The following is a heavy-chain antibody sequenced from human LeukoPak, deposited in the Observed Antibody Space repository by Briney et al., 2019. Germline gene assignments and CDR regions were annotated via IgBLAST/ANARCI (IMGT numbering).Heavy chain of an antibody. D-gene: IGHD6-6*01. CDR2: INHSGST. J-gene: IGHJ4*02. V-gene: IGHV4-34*01. Sequence: SETLSLTCAVYGGSFSGYYWSWIRQPPGKGLEWIGEINHSGSTNYNPSLKSRVTISVDTSKNQFSLKLSSVTAADTAVYYCASSEYSSSSNGYWGQGTLVTVSS. CDR3: ASSEYSSSSNGY. CDR1: GGSFSGYY.